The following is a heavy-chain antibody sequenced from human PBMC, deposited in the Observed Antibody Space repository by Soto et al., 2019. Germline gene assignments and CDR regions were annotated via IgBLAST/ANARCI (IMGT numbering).Heavy chain of an antibody. V-gene: IGHV4-59*08. D-gene: IGHD3-3*01. CDR3: ARLLEWFDP. CDR1: GGSISGYY. J-gene: IGHJ5*02. Sequence: PSETLSLTCTVSGGSISGYYWSWIRQPPGKGLECIGYISYSGSTNYNPSLESRVTISVDTSKKQFSLKLSSVTAADTAVYYCARLLEWFDPWGQGTLVTVSS. CDR2: ISYSGST.